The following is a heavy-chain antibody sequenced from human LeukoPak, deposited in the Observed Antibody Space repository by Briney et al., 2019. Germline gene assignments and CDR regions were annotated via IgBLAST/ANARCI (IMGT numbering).Heavy chain of an antibody. J-gene: IGHJ4*02. CDR2: IYSGGST. CDR1: GFTVSSNY. Sequence: GGSLRLSCAASGFTVSSNYMSWVRQPPGKGLEWVSVIYSGGSTYYADSVKGRLTISRDNSKNTLYLQMNSLRAEDTAVYYCARLKGSGSFDYWGQGTLVTVS. V-gene: IGHV3-66*04. CDR3: ARLKGSGSFDY. D-gene: IGHD3-10*01.